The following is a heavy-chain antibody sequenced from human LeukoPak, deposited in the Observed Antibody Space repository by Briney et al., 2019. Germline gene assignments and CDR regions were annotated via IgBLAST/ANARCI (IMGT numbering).Heavy chain of an antibody. CDR3: ARGGDSSGWFSPFDF. CDR1: GFTFSTYT. CDR2: VSHHGSNK. Sequence: PGKSLRLSCTASGFTFSTYTMNWVRQTPGKGLEWVAVVSHHGSNKYYADSVKGRFIISRDNSENTLYQQMNSLGAEDTALYYCARGGDSSGWFSPFDFWGQGTLVTVSS. J-gene: IGHJ4*02. V-gene: IGHV3-30*04. D-gene: IGHD6-19*01.